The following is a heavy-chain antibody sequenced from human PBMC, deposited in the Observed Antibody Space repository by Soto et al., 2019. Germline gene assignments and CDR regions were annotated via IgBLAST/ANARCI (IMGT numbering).Heavy chain of an antibody. V-gene: IGHV1-18*01. D-gene: IGHD1-26*01. CDR2: ISAYNGNT. CDR3: ARDRSTGIEDDYYYYMDV. J-gene: IGHJ6*03. Sequence: ASVKVSCKASGYTFTSYGISWVRQAPGQGLEWMGWISAYNGNTNYAQKLQGRVTMTTDTSTSTAYMELRSLRSDDTAVYYCARDRSTGIEDDYYYYMDVWGKGTTVTVSS. CDR1: GYTFTSYG.